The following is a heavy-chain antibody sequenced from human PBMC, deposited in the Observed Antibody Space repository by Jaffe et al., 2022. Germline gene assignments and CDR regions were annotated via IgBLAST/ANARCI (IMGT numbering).Heavy chain of an antibody. V-gene: IGHV5-51*01. Sequence: EVQLVQSGAEVKKPGESLKISCKGSGYSFTSYWIGWVRQMPGKGLEWMGIIYPGDSDTRYSPSFQGQVTISADKSISTAYLQWSSLKASDTAMYYCVRHGIYAYCGGDCYSWYFDYWGQGTLVTVSS. J-gene: IGHJ4*02. CDR3: VRHGIYAYCGGDCYSWYFDY. CDR2: IYPGDSDT. CDR1: GYSFTSYW. D-gene: IGHD2-21*02.